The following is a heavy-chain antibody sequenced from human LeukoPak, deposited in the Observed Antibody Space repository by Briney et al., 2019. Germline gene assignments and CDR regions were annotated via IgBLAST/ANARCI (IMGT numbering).Heavy chain of an antibody. J-gene: IGHJ4*02. CDR2: INNGGST. D-gene: IGHD3-10*01. CDR1: GGSFSGYY. V-gene: IGHV4-34*01. CDR3: ARGGTMVRGVIFH. Sequence: ETLSLTCAVYGGSFSGYYWNWIRQPPGKGLEWIGEINNGGSTNYNASLMSRVTISVDTSKNQFSLKLSSVTAADTAVYYCARGGTMVRGVIFHWGQGTLVTVSS.